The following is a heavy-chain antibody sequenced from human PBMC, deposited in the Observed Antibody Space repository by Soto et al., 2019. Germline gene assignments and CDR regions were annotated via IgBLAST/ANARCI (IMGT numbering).Heavy chain of an antibody. CDR1: GVTVSSYA. Sequence: GGCLRLACAASGVTVSSYAMGWVRQAPGKGLEWVSGITGGGGSTYYADSVKGRFAISRDNSKNTLYLQMNNLRAEDTAVYYCAKDGCSGGSCYSFNWFDPWGQGTLVTVSS. D-gene: IGHD2-15*01. V-gene: IGHV3-23*01. CDR3: AKDGCSGGSCYSFNWFDP. J-gene: IGHJ5*02. CDR2: ITGGGGST.